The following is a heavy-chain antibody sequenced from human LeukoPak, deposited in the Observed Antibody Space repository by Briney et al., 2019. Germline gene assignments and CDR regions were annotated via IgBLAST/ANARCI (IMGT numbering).Heavy chain of an antibody. Sequence: GGSLRLSCAASGFTFSTYWMNWVRQAPGKGLEWVSVISASGGGTYYADSVKGRLTISRDNSKNTLYLQMNSLRAEDTAVYYCATAIAAGDFDYWGQGTLVTVSS. V-gene: IGHV3-23*01. CDR3: ATAIAAGDFDY. D-gene: IGHD6-25*01. J-gene: IGHJ4*02. CDR1: GFTFSTYW. CDR2: ISASGGGT.